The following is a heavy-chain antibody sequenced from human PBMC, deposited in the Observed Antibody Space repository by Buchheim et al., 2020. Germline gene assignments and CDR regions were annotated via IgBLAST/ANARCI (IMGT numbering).Heavy chain of an antibody. CDR2: IYYSGST. CDR3: ATLRVVVPAAISYYFDY. J-gene: IGHJ4*02. D-gene: IGHD2-2*01. Sequence: QLQLQESGPGLVKPSETLSLTCTVSGGSISSSSYYWGWIRQPPGKGLEWIGSIYYSGSTYYNPSLKSRVTISVDTSKNQFSLKLSSVTAADTAVYYCATLRVVVPAAISYYFDYWGQGTL. CDR1: GGSISSSSYY. V-gene: IGHV4-39*01.